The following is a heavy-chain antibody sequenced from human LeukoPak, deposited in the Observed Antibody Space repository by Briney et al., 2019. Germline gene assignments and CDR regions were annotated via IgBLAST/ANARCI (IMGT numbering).Heavy chain of an antibody. J-gene: IGHJ4*02. Sequence: GGSLSLSCAASGFTFSSYEMNWVRQAPGKGLEWVSYISGSGFTIYYADSVKGRFTISRDNAKNSLYLEMSSLRAEDTAVYYCARGNYYGSGSHGYWGQGTLVTVSS. CDR1: GFTFSSYE. V-gene: IGHV3-48*03. CDR3: ARGNYYGSGSHGY. CDR2: ISGSGFTI. D-gene: IGHD3-10*01.